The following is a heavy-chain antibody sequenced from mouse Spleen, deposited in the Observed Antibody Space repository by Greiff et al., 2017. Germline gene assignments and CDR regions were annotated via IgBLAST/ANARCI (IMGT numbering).Heavy chain of an antibody. D-gene: IGHD2-1*01. CDR1: GYTFTSYW. CDR3: APAGPIYYGLDY. V-gene: IGHV1-59*01. Sequence: QVQLQQPGAELVRPGTSVKLSCKASGYTFTSYWMHWVKQRPGQGLEWIGVIDPSDSYTNYNQKFKGKATLTVDTSSSTAYMQLSSLTSEDSAVYFCAPAGPIYYGLDYWGQGTTLTVSS. J-gene: IGHJ2*01. CDR2: IDPSDSYT.